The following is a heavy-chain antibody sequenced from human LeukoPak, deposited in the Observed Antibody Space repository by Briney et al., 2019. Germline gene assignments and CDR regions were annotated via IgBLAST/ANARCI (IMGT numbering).Heavy chain of an antibody. J-gene: IGHJ4*02. CDR2: INDRSNFK. CDR3: AKDHFTGGDYGDYFDL. Sequence: SGGSLRLSCAASGFTFSSYAMSWVRQSPGQGLQWVSVINDRSNFKVYADSVRGRFIISRDNSQNTLYLEMNSLRADDTAIYYCAKDHFTGGDYGDYFDLWGQGVLVTVSS. D-gene: IGHD3-16*01. CDR1: GFTFSSYA. V-gene: IGHV3-23*01.